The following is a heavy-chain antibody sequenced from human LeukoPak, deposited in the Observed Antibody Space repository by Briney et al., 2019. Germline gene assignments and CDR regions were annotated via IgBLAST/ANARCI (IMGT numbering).Heavy chain of an antibody. D-gene: IGHD3-10*01. J-gene: IGHJ6*03. V-gene: IGHV3-30*02. CDR3: AKLGKTENHYGSGRFSYYYYMDV. Sequence: PGGSLRLSCAASGFTFSNYGMHWVRQASGKGLEWVAFIRSDGINKYHADSVKGRFTISRDNSKNTLYLQMNSLRAEDTAVYYCAKLGKTENHYGSGRFSYYYYMDVWGKGTTVTISS. CDR1: GFTFSNYG. CDR2: IRSDGINK.